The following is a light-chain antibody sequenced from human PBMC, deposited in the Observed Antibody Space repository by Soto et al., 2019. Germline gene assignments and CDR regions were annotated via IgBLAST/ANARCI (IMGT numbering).Light chain of an antibody. J-gene: IGLJ3*02. V-gene: IGLV3-9*01. Sequence: SYELTQPLSVSVALGQTARITCGGNNLGSKNVHWYQQKPGQAPVLVIYRDSNRPSGIPERFSGSNSGNTATLTISRAQGGDEADYYCQLWDRNTGVFGGGIKVTVL. CDR3: QLWDRNTGV. CDR1: NLGSKN. CDR2: RDS.